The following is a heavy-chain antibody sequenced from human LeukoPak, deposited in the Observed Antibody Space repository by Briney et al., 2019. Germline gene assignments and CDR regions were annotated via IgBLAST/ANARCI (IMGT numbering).Heavy chain of an antibody. CDR2: IYYSGST. CDR1: GGSISSSSYY. D-gene: IGHD6-13*01. Sequence: SETLSLTCTVSGGSISSSSYYWGWIRQPPGKGLEWIGSIYYSGSTYYNPSLKSRVTISVDTSKNQFSLKLSSVTAADTAVYYCARGPHSGSIAAAGTLPARRTDVGGTKKNDWWGQGTLVTVSS. CDR3: ARGPHSGSIAAAGTLPARRTDVGGTKKNDW. V-gene: IGHV4-39*01. J-gene: IGHJ4*02.